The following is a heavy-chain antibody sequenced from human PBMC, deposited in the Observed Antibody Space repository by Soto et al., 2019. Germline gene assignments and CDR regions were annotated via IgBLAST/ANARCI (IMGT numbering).Heavy chain of an antibody. CDR1: GFTFSSYG. D-gene: IGHD6-6*01. CDR2: ISYDGSNK. CDR3: AKDSYSSSSGHGMDV. V-gene: IGHV3-30*18. J-gene: IGHJ6*02. Sequence: GGSLRLSCAASGFTFSSYGMHWVRQAPGKGLEWVAVISYDGSNKYYADSVKGRFTISRDNSKNTMYLQMNSLRAEDTAVYYCAKDSYSSSSGHGMDVWGQGTTVTVSS.